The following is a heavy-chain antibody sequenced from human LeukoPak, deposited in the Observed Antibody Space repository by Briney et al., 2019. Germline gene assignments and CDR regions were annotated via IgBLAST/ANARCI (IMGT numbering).Heavy chain of an antibody. V-gene: IGHV4-4*07. Sequence: KTSETQSLTCTVSGGSISSYYWSWIRQPAGKGLEWIGRIYTSGSTNYNPSLKSRVTMSVDTSKNQFSLKLSSVTAADTAMYYCATYSGEGNDVWGQGTLVTVSS. CDR3: ATYSGEGNDV. CDR2: IYTSGST. D-gene: IGHD1-26*01. J-gene: IGHJ4*02. CDR1: GGSISSYY.